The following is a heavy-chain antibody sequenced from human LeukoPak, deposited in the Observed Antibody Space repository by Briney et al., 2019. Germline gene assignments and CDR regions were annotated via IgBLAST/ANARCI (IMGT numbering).Heavy chain of an antibody. D-gene: IGHD3-3*01. J-gene: IGHJ4*02. CDR1: GFRLSDFN. CDR2: ITKQSDYV. V-gene: IGHV3-21*01. Sequence: GGSLRLSCAASGFRLSDFNMNWVRQAPGKGLEWVSSITKQSDYVYYADSVTGRLTISRDNAQNSLYLQMNSLRADDTAVYYCARVPRVYDFWSGSFPYYFDYWGQGTLVTVSS. CDR3: ARVPRVYDFWSGSFPYYFDY.